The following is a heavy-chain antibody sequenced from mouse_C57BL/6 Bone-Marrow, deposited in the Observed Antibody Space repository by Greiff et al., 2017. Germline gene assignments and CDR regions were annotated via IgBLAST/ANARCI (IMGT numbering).Heavy chain of an antibody. J-gene: IGHJ4*01. CDR3: TFYSNYYAMDY. V-gene: IGHV6-3*01. CDR2: IRLKSDNYAT. CDR1: GFTFSNYW. D-gene: IGHD2-5*01. Sequence: EVKLMESGGGLVQPGGSMKLSCVASGFTFSNYWMNWVRQSPEKGLEWVAQIRLKSDNYATHYAESVKGRFTISRDDSKSSVYLQMNNLRAEDTGIYYCTFYSNYYAMDYWGQGTSVTVSS.